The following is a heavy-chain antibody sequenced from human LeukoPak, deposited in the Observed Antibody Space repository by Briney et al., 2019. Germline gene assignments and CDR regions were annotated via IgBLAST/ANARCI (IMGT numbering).Heavy chain of an antibody. D-gene: IGHD3-22*01. V-gene: IGHV3-7*01. Sequence: GGSLRLSCAASGFTFSSYWMSWVRQAPGKGLEWVANMKQDGSEKYYVDSVKGRFTISRDNAKNSLYLQMNSLRAEDTAVYYCARDTYIMYYYDSSGYYYFDYWGQGTLVTVSS. CDR2: MKQDGSEK. CDR1: GFTFSSYW. J-gene: IGHJ4*02. CDR3: ARDTYIMYYYDSSGYYYFDY.